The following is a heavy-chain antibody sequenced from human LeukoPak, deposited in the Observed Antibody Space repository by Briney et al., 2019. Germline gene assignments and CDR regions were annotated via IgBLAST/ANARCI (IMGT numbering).Heavy chain of an antibody. CDR3: ARRTGRAEYRAFDI. CDR2: VVGAGTTT. V-gene: IGHV3-23*01. CDR1: GFTFVNYA. D-gene: IGHD1-14*01. J-gene: IGHJ3*02. Sequence: GGSLRLSCAASGFTFVNYAMSWVRQAPGKGLEWVSAVVGAGTTTFYADSVKGRFTISRDNSKNTVYLQINSLRAGDTAVYYCARRTGRAEYRAFDIWGQGTMVTVSS.